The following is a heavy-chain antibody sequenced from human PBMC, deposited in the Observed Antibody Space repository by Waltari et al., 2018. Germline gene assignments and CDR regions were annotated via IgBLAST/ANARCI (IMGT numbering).Heavy chain of an antibody. CDR2: ISGSGNRA. D-gene: IGHD4-17*01. J-gene: IGHJ4*02. V-gene: IGHV3-23*01. Sequence: LVQPGGSLRLSCAASGFTFSNYAMTWVRQAPGKGLEWVSLISGSGNRAYYADSVEGRFTISRDNSKNTLYLHMNSLRVEDTAVYYCAKVEGVGYGALDSWGQGTLVTVSS. CDR1: GFTFSNYA. CDR3: AKVEGVGYGALDS.